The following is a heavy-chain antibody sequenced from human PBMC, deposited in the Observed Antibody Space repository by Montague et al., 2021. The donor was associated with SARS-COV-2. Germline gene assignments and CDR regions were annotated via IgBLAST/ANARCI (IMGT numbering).Heavy chain of an antibody. V-gene: IGHV4-30-4*01. D-gene: IGHD2-21*01. J-gene: IGHJ4*02. Sequence: SDSTNYNPSLKSRVSISVDTSKNQLSLRLSSVTAADTAVYYCARIWGWSGCYWGQGTLGNVSA. CDR3: ARIWGWSGCY. CDR2: SDST.